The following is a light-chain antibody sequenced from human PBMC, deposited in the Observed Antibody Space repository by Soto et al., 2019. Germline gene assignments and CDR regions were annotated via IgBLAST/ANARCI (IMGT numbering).Light chain of an antibody. Sequence: DIQMTQSPSSLSASVGDRVTITCRASQSVNTYLNWYQKRQGKAPKLLIYAATSLQSGVPPRFSGSGSGTDFNLTMSGLQPEDFATYYCQLSHNTPYTFGLGTMLEVK. J-gene: IGKJ2*01. CDR3: QLSHNTPYT. V-gene: IGKV1-39*01. CDR1: QSVNTY. CDR2: AAT.